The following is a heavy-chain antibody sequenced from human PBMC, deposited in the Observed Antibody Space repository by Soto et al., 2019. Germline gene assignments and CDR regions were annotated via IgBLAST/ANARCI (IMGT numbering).Heavy chain of an antibody. D-gene: IGHD2-21*02. J-gene: IGHJ6*02. V-gene: IGHV1-2*04. CDR2: INPNSGGT. CDR1: GYTFTGYY. CDR3: ASSAYCGGDCYQDLPYYGMDV. Sequence: ASVKVSCTASGYTFTGYYMHWVRQAPGQGLEWMGWINPNSGGTNYAQKFQGWVTMTRDTSISTAYMELSRLRSDDTAVYYCASSAYCGGDCYQDLPYYGMDVWGQGTTVTVSS.